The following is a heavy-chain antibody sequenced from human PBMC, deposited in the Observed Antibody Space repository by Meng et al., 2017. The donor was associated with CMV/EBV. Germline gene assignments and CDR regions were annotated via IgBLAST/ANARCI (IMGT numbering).Heavy chain of an antibody. D-gene: IGHD1-26*01. CDR2: IRYDGSNK. Sequence: GGPLRLSCAASGFTFSSYGMHWVRQAPGKGLEWVAFIRYDGSNKYYADSVKGRFTISRDNSKNTLYLQMNSLRAEDTAVYYCAKHAGSYYSYYYYYGMDVWGQGTTVTVSS. CDR1: GFTFSSYG. V-gene: IGHV3-30*02. CDR3: AKHAGSYYSYYYYYGMDV. J-gene: IGHJ6*02.